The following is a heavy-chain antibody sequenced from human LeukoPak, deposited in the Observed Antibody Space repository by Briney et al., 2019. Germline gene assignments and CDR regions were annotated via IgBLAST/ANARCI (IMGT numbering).Heavy chain of an antibody. D-gene: IGHD4-23*01. CDR2: TSHDGNKK. CDR3: ARSSYDYGGIEGPFDY. Sequence: PGRSLRLSCAASGFTLTYYAMHWVRQAPGKGLEWVAVTSHDGNKKYYADSVKGRFTISRDSSKNTLYLQMSSLRAEDTAVYYCARSSYDYGGIEGPFDYWGQGTLVTVSS. J-gene: IGHJ4*02. V-gene: IGHV3-30*15. CDR1: GFTLTYYA.